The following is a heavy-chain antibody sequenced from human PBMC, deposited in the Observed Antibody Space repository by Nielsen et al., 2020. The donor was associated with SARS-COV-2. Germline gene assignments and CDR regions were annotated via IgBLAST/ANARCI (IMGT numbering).Heavy chain of an antibody. CDR3: ARDWSRAFDV. V-gene: IGHV3-23*01. J-gene: IGHJ3*01. CDR2: IIGGGGRT. CDR1: GFTFSTYA. Sequence: GGSLRLSCAASGFTFSTYAMSWVRQAPGKGLEWVSGIIGGGGRTHYADSVEGRFTISRDDSKNSMSLQMNSLRVEDTAVYYCARDWSRAFDVWGQGTMVTVSS.